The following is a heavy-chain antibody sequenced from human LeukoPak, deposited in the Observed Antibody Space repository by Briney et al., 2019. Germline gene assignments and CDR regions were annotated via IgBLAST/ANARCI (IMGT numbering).Heavy chain of an antibody. V-gene: IGHV3-74*01. CDR3: ARDIYGYFDL. CDR2: INSDGSST. Sequence: PGGSLRLSCAASGFTFSIYWMHWVRQTPGKGLVWVSRINSDGSSTNFADSVKGRFTISRDNAKNTLYLQMNSLRAEDTAVYYCARDIYGYFDLWGRGTLVTVSS. CDR1: GFTFSIYW. D-gene: IGHD3-16*01. J-gene: IGHJ2*01.